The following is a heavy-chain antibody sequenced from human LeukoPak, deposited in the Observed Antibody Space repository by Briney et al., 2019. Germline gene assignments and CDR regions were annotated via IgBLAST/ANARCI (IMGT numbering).Heavy chain of an antibody. CDR2: ISASASNT. Sequence: GGSLRLSCAGSGFIFRSYEMNWVRQAPGKGLEWVAYISASASNTYYADSVKGRFTISRDNAKNSLYLQMNSARAEDTAVYYCARVADYGAGSYLHDDYWGQGTLVTVSS. V-gene: IGHV3-48*03. CDR1: GFIFRSYE. J-gene: IGHJ4*02. D-gene: IGHD3-10*01. CDR3: ARVADYGAGSYLHDDY.